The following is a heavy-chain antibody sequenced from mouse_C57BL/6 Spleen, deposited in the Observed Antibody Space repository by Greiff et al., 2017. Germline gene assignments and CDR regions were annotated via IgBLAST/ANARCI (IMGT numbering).Heavy chain of an antibody. CDR2: INPNNGGT. D-gene: IGHD1-1*01. V-gene: IGHV1-22*01. J-gene: IGHJ4*01. Sequence: EVQLQQSGPELVKPGASVKMSCKASGYTFTDYNMHWVKQSHGKSLEWIGYINPNNGGTSYNQKFKGKATLTVNKSSSTAYMELRSLTSEDSAVYYCARIYYYGSSPYAMDYWGQGTSVTVSS. CDR3: ARIYYYGSSPYAMDY. CDR1: GYTFTDYN.